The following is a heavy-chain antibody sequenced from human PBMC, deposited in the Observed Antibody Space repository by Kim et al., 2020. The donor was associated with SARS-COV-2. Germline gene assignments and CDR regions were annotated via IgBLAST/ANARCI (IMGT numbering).Heavy chain of an antibody. Sequence: GGSLRLSCAASGFTFSSYAMHWVRQAPGKGLEWVAVISYDGSNKYYADSVKGRFTISRDNSKNTLYLQMNSLRAEDTAVYYCARTGGYSGYGPYGEVWLYFDYWGQGTLVTVSS. CDR1: GFTFSSYA. J-gene: IGHJ4*02. CDR2: ISYDGSNK. D-gene: IGHD5-12*01. CDR3: ARTGGYSGYGPYGEVWLYFDY. V-gene: IGHV3-30-3*01.